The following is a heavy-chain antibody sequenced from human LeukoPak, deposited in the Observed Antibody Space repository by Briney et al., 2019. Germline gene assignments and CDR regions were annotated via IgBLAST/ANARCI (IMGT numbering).Heavy chain of an antibody. J-gene: IGHJ6*03. CDR3: ARGDSGNYFSIDYYYYMDV. CDR1: GGSISSNNYY. V-gene: IGHV4-61*09. Sequence: SQTLSLTCTVSGGSISSNNYYWSWIRQSAEKGLEWIGHIYTSGNTNYNPSLKSRVSISVDTSKNRFSLKLSSVTAADTAVYYCARGDSGNYFSIDYYYYMDVWGKGTTVTISS. D-gene: IGHD1-26*01. CDR2: IYTSGNT.